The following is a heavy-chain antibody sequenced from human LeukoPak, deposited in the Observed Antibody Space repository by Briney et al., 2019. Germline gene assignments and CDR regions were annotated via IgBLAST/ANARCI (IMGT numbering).Heavy chain of an antibody. Sequence: TLSVTFAVTGGSLSNGGYYWSWLRQPPGKGREWLGYMYHSGSNYYSPSLESRVTLSVDRSKNQFSLKLSSVTAADTAVYYCARGQDSGYELRQLPSQWGQGTLVTVSS. CDR3: ARGQDSGYELRQLPSQ. CDR2: MYHSGSN. D-gene: IGHD5-12*01. J-gene: IGHJ4*02. CDR1: GGSLSNGGYY. V-gene: IGHV4-30-2*01.